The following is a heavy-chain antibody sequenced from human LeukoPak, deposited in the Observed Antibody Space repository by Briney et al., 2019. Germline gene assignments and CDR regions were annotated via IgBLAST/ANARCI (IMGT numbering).Heavy chain of an antibody. J-gene: IGHJ5*02. CDR1: GFTFTNYW. D-gene: IGHD6-13*01. CDR2: IKQDGSEK. CDR3: AREQYSPWYGNWFDP. V-gene: IGHV3-7*03. Sequence: PGGSLRLSCAASGFTFTNYWMSWVRQAPGKGLEWVANIKQDGSEKYYVDSVKGRFTISRDNAKNSLYLQMNSLRAEDTAVYYCAREQYSPWYGNWFDPWGQGTLVTVSS.